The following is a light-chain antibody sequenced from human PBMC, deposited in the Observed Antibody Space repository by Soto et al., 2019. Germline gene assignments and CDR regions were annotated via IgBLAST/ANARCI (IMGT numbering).Light chain of an antibody. Sequence: QSVVTQPPSASGTPGQRVTISCSGSSSNIGSNYVYWHQQLPGTAPRLLIYKDNQRPSGVPDRFSGSKSGTLASLAISGLRSEDEADYYCVAWDDSLSAWVFGGGTKLTVL. V-gene: IGLV1-47*01. CDR1: SSNIGSNY. CDR2: KDN. J-gene: IGLJ3*02. CDR3: VAWDDSLSAWV.